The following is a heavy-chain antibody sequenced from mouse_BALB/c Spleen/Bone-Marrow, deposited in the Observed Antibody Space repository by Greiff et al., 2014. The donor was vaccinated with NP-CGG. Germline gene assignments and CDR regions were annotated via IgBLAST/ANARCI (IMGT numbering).Heavy chain of an antibody. CDR2: IDPENGNI. Sequence: DVQLVESGAELVKPGAPVKLSCTASGFNIKDTYIHWVKRRPEQDLEWIGRIDPENGNIKYDPKFQVKATITADTSSNTAYLQLSSLTSEDTAVYYCTRRGFDFWGQGTTLTVSS. CDR3: TRRGFDF. J-gene: IGHJ2*01. V-gene: IGHV14-3*02. CDR1: GFNIKDTY.